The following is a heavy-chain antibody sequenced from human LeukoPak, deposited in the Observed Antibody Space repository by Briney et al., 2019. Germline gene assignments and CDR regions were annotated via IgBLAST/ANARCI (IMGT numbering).Heavy chain of an antibody. J-gene: IGHJ3*02. CDR2: IHYSGGIT. V-gene: IGHV4-59*12. D-gene: IGHD3-22*01. CDR1: GVSISSYY. Sequence: SETLSLTCTVSGVSISSYYWSWIRQPPGKGLEWIGYIHYSGGITYYNPSLKSRVTISVDTSKNQFSLSLSSVTAADTAVYYCARDATPRITMTYAFDIWGQGTMVTVSS. CDR3: ARDATPRITMTYAFDI.